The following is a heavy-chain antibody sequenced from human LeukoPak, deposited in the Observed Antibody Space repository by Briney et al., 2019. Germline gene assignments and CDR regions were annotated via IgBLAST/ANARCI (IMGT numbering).Heavy chain of an antibody. J-gene: IGHJ4*02. CDR2: ISYDGSNK. CDR1: GFTFSSYA. D-gene: IGHD6-13*01. Sequence: PGGSLRLSCAASGFTFSSYAMHWVRQAPGKGLEWVAVISYDGSNKYYAHSVKGRFTISRDNSKNTLYLQMNSLRAEDTAVYYCATGPPRNVPTAGDYWGQGTLVTVSS. CDR3: ATGPPRNVPTAGDY. V-gene: IGHV3-30*04.